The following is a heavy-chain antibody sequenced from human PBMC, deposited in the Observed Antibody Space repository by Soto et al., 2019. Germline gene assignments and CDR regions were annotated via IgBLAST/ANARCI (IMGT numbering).Heavy chain of an antibody. CDR1: GFTFSSFD. Sequence: QVQLVESGGGVVQPGGSLRLSCAASGFTFSSFDMHWVRQAPGRGLEWVAVISYDGTNKYYADSVKGRLTISRDNSKNTLYLQMNSLRPGDTAVYYCASLVAYSGSYFDFWGQGTLVTVSS. J-gene: IGHJ4*02. D-gene: IGHD1-26*01. CDR3: ASLVAYSGSYFDF. V-gene: IGHV3-30-3*01. CDR2: ISYDGTNK.